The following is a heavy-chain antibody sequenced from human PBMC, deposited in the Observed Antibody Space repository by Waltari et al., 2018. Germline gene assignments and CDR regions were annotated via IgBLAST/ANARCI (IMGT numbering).Heavy chain of an antibody. CDR3: ARYWTGTESADYMDV. V-gene: IGHV1-18*01. J-gene: IGHJ6*03. Sequence: QVQLVQSGPEVREPGASLRVSCKASGYTIAASGISWVRQAPGQGLEWLGWISLDNDKGNNAQKFQGRVTMTTDMSTNTAYVDLRSLRSDDTAVYYCARYWTGTESADYMDVWGKGTTVTVSS. CDR2: ISLDNDKG. D-gene: IGHD2-8*02. CDR1: GYTIAASG.